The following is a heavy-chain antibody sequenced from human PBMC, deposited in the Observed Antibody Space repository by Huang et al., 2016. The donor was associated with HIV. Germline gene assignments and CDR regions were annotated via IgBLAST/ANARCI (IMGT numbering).Heavy chain of an antibody. V-gene: IGHV1-69*01. D-gene: IGHD3-22*01. Sequence: QVQLVQSGAEVKKPGSSVKVSCKASGGSFRNFAIGWVRQAPGQGLAWMGGIIPTLGTANYAQKCQGRVTIIADESTSTADMELSSLRSEDTAVYYCATVDYYDTSGPQRGYFDNWGQGTLVTVSS. CDR2: IIPTLGTA. CDR3: ATVDYYDTSGPQRGYFDN. J-gene: IGHJ4*02. CDR1: GGSFRNFA.